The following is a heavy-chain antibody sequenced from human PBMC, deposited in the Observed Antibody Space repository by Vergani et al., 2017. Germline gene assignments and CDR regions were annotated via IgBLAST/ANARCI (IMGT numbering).Heavy chain of an antibody. V-gene: IGHV3-23*01. Sequence: EVQLLESGGGLVQPGGSLRLSCATSGFTFSSYAMSWVRQAPGKGLEWVSAISGSGGSTYYADSVKGRFTISRDNSKNTLYLQMNSLRAEDTAVYYCASGLGYSSGWWGSPFDYWGQGTLVTVSS. CDR3: ASGLGYSSGWWGSPFDY. CDR2: ISGSGGST. CDR1: GFTFSSYA. D-gene: IGHD6-19*01. J-gene: IGHJ4*02.